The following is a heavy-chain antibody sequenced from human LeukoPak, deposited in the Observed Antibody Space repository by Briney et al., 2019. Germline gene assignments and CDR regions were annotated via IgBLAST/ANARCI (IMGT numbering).Heavy chain of an antibody. J-gene: IGHJ2*01. D-gene: IGHD3-22*01. CDR2: ISSSGDTI. Sequence: GGSLRLSCAASGFTLSHYYMTWIRQAPGKGLEWLSCISSSGDTIYYADSVKGRFTVSRDNAENSLYLQMNSLRAEDTAVYYCARVISNYYDSFFDLWGRGTLVTVAS. CDR3: ARVISNYYDSFFDL. CDR1: GFTLSHYY. V-gene: IGHV3-11*04.